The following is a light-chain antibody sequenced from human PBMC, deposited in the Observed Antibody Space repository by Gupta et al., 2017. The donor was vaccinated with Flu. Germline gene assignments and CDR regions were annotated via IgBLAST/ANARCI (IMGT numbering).Light chain of an antibody. CDR2: DAS. CDR3: QQDHTLHT. V-gene: IGKV1-33*01. J-gene: IGKJ1*01. Sequence: SPSSLSASEGDRVTITGQASQDIRIYVNWYQQKPGKAPKLLIYDASKWQKGVPSRFSGSGSGTEFTLTNSRLQSEDVASYYCQQDHTLHTFGQGTKVDIK. CDR1: QDIRIY.